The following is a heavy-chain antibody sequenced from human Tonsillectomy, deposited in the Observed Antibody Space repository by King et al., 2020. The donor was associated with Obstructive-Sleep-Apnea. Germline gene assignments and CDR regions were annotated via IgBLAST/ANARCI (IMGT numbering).Heavy chain of an antibody. CDR2: FNPGGGDT. Sequence: VQLVQSGAEVKKPGASVKISCKASGYILTSYDMHWVRQVPGQWLEWMGVFNPGGGDTTLAQGFQGRVAMTTDTSTSTAYMELRRLRSEDTAVYFCARDSGFAPFDFWGRGTLVAVSS. J-gene: IGHJ4*02. V-gene: IGHV1-46*01. D-gene: IGHD5-12*01. CDR1: GYILTSYD. CDR3: ARDSGFAPFDF.